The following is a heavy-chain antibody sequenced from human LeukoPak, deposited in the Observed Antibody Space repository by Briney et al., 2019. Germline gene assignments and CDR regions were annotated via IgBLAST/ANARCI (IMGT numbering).Heavy chain of an antibody. CDR1: GFTVSTNY. D-gene: IGHD4-17*01. CDR2: IYSGGGT. Sequence: PGGSLRLSCAASGFTVSTNYMSWVRQAPGKGLEWVSLIYSGGGTYYADSVKGRFTISRDNSRNTLYLQMNSLRVDGTAVYYCARGFRSVTTWGYFDYWGQGALVTVSS. V-gene: IGHV3-66*01. J-gene: IGHJ4*02. CDR3: ARGFRSVTTWGYFDY.